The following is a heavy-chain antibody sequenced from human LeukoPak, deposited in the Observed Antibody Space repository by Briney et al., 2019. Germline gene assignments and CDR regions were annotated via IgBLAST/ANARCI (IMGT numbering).Heavy chain of an antibody. CDR3: ASHIATAGSVDY. Sequence: PGGSLRLSCAASGFTFSSYGMHWVRQAPGKGLEWVAFIRYDGSNKYYADSVKGRFTISRDNSKNTLYLQMNSLRAEDTAVYYCASHIATAGSVDYWGQGTLVTVSS. CDR2: IRYDGSNK. D-gene: IGHD6-13*01. CDR1: GFTFSSYG. J-gene: IGHJ4*02. V-gene: IGHV3-30*02.